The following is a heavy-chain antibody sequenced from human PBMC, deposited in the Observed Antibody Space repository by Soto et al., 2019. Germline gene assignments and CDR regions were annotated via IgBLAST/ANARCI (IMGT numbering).Heavy chain of an antibody. Sequence: QVQLQASAPGLVKPSGTLSLTCAVSGGSISSSNWGGWGRQPHGMGLEWIGEIYHSGSTNYNPSLKSRVTISVDKSKNQFSLKLSSVTAADTAVYYCARGYLAAGFDYWGQGTLVTVSS. CDR3: ARGYLAAGFDY. CDR2: IYHSGST. CDR1: GGSISSSNW. V-gene: IGHV4-4*02. D-gene: IGHD6-13*01. J-gene: IGHJ4*02.